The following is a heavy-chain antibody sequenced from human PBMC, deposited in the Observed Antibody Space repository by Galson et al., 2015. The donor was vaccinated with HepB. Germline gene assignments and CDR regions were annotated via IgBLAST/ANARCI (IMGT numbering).Heavy chain of an antibody. CDR3: AKEAIPKKDFWSGYQD. J-gene: IGHJ4*02. CDR1: GFTFNNYA. D-gene: IGHD3-3*01. Sequence: SLRLSYATSGFTFNNYAMSWVRQAPGKGLEWVSAISGGADGRYYADSVKGRFTISRDNSNNILYLQMSSLRAEDTAVYYCAKEAIPKKDFWSGYQDWGQGTLVTVSS. V-gene: IGHV3-23*01. CDR2: ISGGADGR.